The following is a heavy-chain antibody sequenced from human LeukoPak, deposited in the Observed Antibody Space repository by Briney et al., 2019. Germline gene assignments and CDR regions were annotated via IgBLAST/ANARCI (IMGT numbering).Heavy chain of an antibody. Sequence: SETLSLNCAVSGGSISSSHWWSWVRQPPGKGLEWIGEIYHSRSTTYNPSLKSRVTISVDKSKNQFSLKLSSVTAADTAVYYCASTHSSGKSDYWGQGTLVTVSS. CDR3: ASTHSSGKSDY. D-gene: IGHD3-10*01. CDR1: GGSISSSHW. J-gene: IGHJ4*02. CDR2: IYHSRST. V-gene: IGHV4-4*02.